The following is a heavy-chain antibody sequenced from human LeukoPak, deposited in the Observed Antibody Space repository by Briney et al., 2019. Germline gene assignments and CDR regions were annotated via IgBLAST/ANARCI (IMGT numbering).Heavy chain of an antibody. Sequence: ASVKVSCKASGYTFTDYYMHWVRQAPGQGLEWMGWINPNSGGTNYAQKFQGWVTMTRDTSISTAYMELSRLRSDDTAVYYCARDLVGATGGMYYFDYWGQGTLVTVSS. D-gene: IGHD1-26*01. CDR1: GYTFTDYY. J-gene: IGHJ4*02. CDR3: ARDLVGATGGMYYFDY. V-gene: IGHV1-2*04. CDR2: INPNSGGT.